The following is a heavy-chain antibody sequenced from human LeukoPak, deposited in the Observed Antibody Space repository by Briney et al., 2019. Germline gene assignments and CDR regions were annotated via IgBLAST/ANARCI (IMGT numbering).Heavy chain of an antibody. CDR3: ARVPADMTKDRPSNYYYYYYMDV. Sequence: GGSLRLSCAASGFTFSSYSMNWVRQAPGKGLEWVSSISSSSSYIYYADSVKGRFTISRDNAKNSLYLQMNSLRAEDTAVYYCARVPADMTKDRPSNYYYYYYMDVWGKGTTVTVSS. CDR1: GFTFSSYS. CDR2: ISSSSSYI. D-gene: IGHD1-14*01. V-gene: IGHV3-21*01. J-gene: IGHJ6*03.